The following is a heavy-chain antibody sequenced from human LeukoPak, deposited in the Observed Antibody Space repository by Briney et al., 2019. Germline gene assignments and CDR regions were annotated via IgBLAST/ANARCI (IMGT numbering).Heavy chain of an antibody. CDR2: ISGSGGST. CDR1: GCTFSSYA. CDR3: AKDRKRIAVAGTSTFDY. J-gene: IGHJ4*02. Sequence: GGSLRLSCAASGCTFSSYAMSWVRQAPGKGLEWVSAISGSGGSTYYADSVKGRFTISRDNSKNTLYLQMNSLRAEDTAVYYCAKDRKRIAVAGTSTFDYWGQGTLVTVSS. V-gene: IGHV3-23*01. D-gene: IGHD6-19*01.